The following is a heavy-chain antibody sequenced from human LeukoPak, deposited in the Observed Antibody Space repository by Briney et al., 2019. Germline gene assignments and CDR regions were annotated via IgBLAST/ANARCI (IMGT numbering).Heavy chain of an antibody. CDR1: GFTFSSYW. Sequence: PGGSLRLSCAASGFTFSSYWMSWVRQAPGKGLEWVANIKQDGSEKYYVDSVKGRFTISRDNAKNSLYLQMNSLRAEDTAVYYCARDSSSSWYLHYYYMDVWGKGTTVTISS. J-gene: IGHJ6*03. CDR3: ARDSSSSWYLHYYYMDV. V-gene: IGHV3-7*01. CDR2: IKQDGSEK. D-gene: IGHD6-13*01.